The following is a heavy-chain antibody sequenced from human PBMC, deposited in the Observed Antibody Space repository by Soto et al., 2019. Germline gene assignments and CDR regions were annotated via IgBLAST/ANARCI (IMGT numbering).Heavy chain of an antibody. CDR1: GFTFSHYA. CDR3: AKDGSHNFDD. J-gene: IGHJ4*02. Sequence: QVQLVESGGGVVQPGRSLRLSCAASGFTFSHYAMHWVRQAPGKGLEWVALMSYDGSNEYYADSVKGRFTISRDNSKNTLYLQMNSLSAEDTAVYYCAKDGSHNFDDWGQVTLVTVSS. CDR2: MSYDGSNE. D-gene: IGHD1-26*01. V-gene: IGHV3-30*18.